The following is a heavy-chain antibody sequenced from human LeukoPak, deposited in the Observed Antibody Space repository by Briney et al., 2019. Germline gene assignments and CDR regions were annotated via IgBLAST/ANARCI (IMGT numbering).Heavy chain of an antibody. CDR1: GGSISSGDYY. V-gene: IGHV4-30-4*01. CDR2: IYYSGST. D-gene: IGHD2-2*01. CDR3: ARVYCSSTSCLFGY. Sequence: PSETLSLTCTVSGGSISSGDYYWSWIRQPPGKGLEWIGYIYYSGSTYYNPSLKSRVTISVDTSKNQFSLKLSSVIAADTAVYYCARVYCSSTSCLFGYWGQGTLVTVSS. J-gene: IGHJ4*02.